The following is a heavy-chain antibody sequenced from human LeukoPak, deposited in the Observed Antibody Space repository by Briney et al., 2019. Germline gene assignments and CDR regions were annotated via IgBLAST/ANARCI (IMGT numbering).Heavy chain of an antibody. Sequence: GGSLRLSCAASGFTVSSNYMSWVRQAPGKGLEWVSVIYSGGSTYYADSVKGRFTISRDNSKNTLYLQMNSLRAEDTAVYYCAKHRYISSPYYFDYWGQGTLVTVSS. CDR3: AKHRYISSPYYFDY. V-gene: IGHV3-66*04. J-gene: IGHJ4*02. CDR1: GFTVSSNY. D-gene: IGHD6-13*01. CDR2: IYSGGST.